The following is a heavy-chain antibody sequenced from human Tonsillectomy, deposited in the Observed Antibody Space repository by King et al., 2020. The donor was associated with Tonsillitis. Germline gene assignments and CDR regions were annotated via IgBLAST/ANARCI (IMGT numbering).Heavy chain of an antibody. Sequence: VTLKESGPALVKPTQTLTLTCTFSGFSLSTSAMCVSWIRQPPGKALEWLALLDWDDDKYYSTSLKTRLTISKDTSKNQVVLTMTNMDPVDTATYYCARIQEGIAARHTLSTTVYYYYGMDVWGQGTTVTVSS. D-gene: IGHD6-6*01. J-gene: IGHJ6*02. CDR2: LDWDDDK. CDR1: GFSLSTSAMC. CDR3: ARIQEGIAARHTLSTTVYYYYGMDV. V-gene: IGHV2-70*01.